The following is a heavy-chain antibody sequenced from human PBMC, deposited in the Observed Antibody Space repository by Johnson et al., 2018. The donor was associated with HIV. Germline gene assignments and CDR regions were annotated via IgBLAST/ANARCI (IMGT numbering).Heavy chain of an antibody. CDR3: AKGRERRQWLVQYEALYI. D-gene: IGHD6-19*01. CDR1: GFTFSDYW. CDR2: INSDGSST. J-gene: IGHJ3*02. V-gene: IGHV3-74*02. Sequence: VQLVESGGGLVKPGGSLRLSCAASGFTFSDYWMHWVRQAPGKGLVWVSRINSDGSSTSYADSVKGRFTVSRAHSKNTLYLQMISLRAEDTAVDYCAKGRERRQWLVQYEALYIWGQGTMVTVSS.